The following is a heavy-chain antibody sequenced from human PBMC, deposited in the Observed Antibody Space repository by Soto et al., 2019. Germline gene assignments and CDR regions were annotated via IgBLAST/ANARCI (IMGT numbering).Heavy chain of an antibody. CDR2: IYTSGST. CDR1: GTSVSNYY. V-gene: IGHV4-4*07. CDR3: ARGGIQLSYAFDY. J-gene: IGHJ4*02. Sequence: TLSLTCSVSGTSVSNYYWSWIRQPAGKGLEHIGRIYTSGSTSYNPSLKSRVTMSMDTSQTQIYLNLTSVTAADTAVYYCARGGIQLSYAFDYWGQGILVTVSS. D-gene: IGHD5-18*01.